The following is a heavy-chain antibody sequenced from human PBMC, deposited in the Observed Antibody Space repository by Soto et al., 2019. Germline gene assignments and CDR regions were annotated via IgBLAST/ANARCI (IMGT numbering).Heavy chain of an antibody. CDR3: ARVSGVLRYFDWFHKGSPDAFDI. CDR1: GFTFSSYA. Sequence: QVQLVESGGGVVQPGRSLRLSCAASGFTFSSYAMHWVRQAPGKGLEWVAVISYDGSNKYYADSVKGRFTISRDNSKNTLYLQMNSLRAEDTAVYYCARVSGVLRYFDWFHKGSPDAFDIWGQGTMVTVSS. J-gene: IGHJ3*02. D-gene: IGHD3-9*01. V-gene: IGHV3-30-3*01. CDR2: ISYDGSNK.